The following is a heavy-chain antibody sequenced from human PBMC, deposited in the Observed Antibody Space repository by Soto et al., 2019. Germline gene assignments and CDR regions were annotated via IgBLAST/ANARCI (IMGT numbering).Heavy chain of an antibody. CDR2: INHSGST. CDR1: GGSFSGYY. V-gene: IGHV4-34*01. Sequence: QVQLQQWGAGLLKPSETLSLTCAVYGGSFSGYYWSWIRQPPGKGLEWIGEINHSGSTNYNPSLKSRSTISVDTSKNQFSLKLSSVTAADTAVYYCARGALVVPAARGYYFDYWGQGTLVTVSS. D-gene: IGHD2-2*01. J-gene: IGHJ4*02. CDR3: ARGALVVPAARGYYFDY.